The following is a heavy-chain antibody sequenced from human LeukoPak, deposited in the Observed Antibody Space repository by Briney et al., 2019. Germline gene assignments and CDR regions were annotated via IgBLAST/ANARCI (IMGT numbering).Heavy chain of an antibody. CDR3: ARDQTPYDSSGYRWFDP. CDR2: IYYSGST. D-gene: IGHD3-22*01. J-gene: IGHJ5*02. Sequence: PSETLSLTCTVSGGSISSGDYYWSWIRQPPGKGLEWIGYIYYSGSTYYNPSLKSRVTISVDTSKNQFSLKLSSVTAADTAVYYCARDQTPYDSSGYRWFDPWGQGTLVTVSS. CDR1: GGSISSGDYY. V-gene: IGHV4-30-4*01.